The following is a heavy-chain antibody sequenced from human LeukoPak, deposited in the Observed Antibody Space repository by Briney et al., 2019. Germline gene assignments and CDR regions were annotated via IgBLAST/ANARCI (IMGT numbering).Heavy chain of an antibody. D-gene: IGHD3-22*01. J-gene: IGHJ4*02. CDR2: IIPIFGIA. CDR3: ARDSERAYYYDSSGYYPADYFDY. Sequence: SVKVSCKASGGTFSSYAIGWVRQAPGQGLEWMGRIIPIFGIANYAQKFQGRVTITADKSTSTAYMELSSLRSEDTAVYYCARDSERAYYYDSSGYYPADYFDYWGQGTLVTVSS. V-gene: IGHV1-69*04. CDR1: GGTFSSYA.